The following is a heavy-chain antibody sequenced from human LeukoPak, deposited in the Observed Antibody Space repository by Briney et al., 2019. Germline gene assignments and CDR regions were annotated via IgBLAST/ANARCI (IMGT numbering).Heavy chain of an antibody. V-gene: IGHV1-18*01. Sequence: ASVKVSCKASGYTSTSYGISWVRQAPGQGLEWMGWISAYNGNTNYAQKLQGRVTMTTDTSTSTAYMELRSLRSDDTAVYYCARVSPLLWFGELSFWFDPWGQGTLVTVSS. CDR1: GYTSTSYG. CDR2: ISAYNGNT. J-gene: IGHJ5*02. CDR3: ARVSPLLWFGELSFWFDP. D-gene: IGHD3-10*01.